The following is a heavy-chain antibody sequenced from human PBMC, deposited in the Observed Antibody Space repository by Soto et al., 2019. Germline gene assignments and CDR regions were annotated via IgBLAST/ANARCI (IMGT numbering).Heavy chain of an antibody. V-gene: IGHV5-51*01. CDR2: IYPGDSDT. J-gene: IGHJ4*02. CDR1: GYSFTSYW. CDR3: ARVDSSGCSEY. D-gene: IGHD6-25*01. Sequence: GESLKISCKGSGYSFTSYWIGCMRQMPGKGLECMGFIYPGDSDTTYSPSFQGHVTISADKYSSTAYLQWSSLKASDTAMYYCARVDSSGCSEYWGQGTLVTVSS.